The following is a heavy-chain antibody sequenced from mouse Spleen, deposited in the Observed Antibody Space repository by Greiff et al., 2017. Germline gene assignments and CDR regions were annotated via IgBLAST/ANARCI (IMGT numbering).Heavy chain of an antibody. J-gene: IGHJ2*01. CDR2: IDPETGGT. D-gene: IGHD2-1*01. V-gene: IGHV1-15*01. CDR1: GYTFTDYE. Sequence: VKLMESGAELVRPGASVTLSCKASGYTFTDYEMHWVKQTPVHGLEWIGAIDPETGGTAYNQKFKGKAILTADKSSSTAYMELRSLTSEDSAVYYCTRRAEYGNYDYWGQGTTLTVSS. CDR3: TRRAEYGNYDY.